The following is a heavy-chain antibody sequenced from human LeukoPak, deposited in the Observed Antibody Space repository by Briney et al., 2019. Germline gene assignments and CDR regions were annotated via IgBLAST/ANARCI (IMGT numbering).Heavy chain of an antibody. D-gene: IGHD1-7*01. J-gene: IGHJ5*02. V-gene: IGHV4-31*03. Sequence: PSQTLSLTCTVSGGSISSGGYYWSWIRQHPGKGLEWIGYIYYSGSTYYNPSLKSRVTISVDTSKNQFSLELSSVTAADMAVYYCASLDNWNSDHWGQGTLVTVSS. CDR3: ASLDNWNSDH. CDR1: GGSISSGGYY. CDR2: IYYSGST.